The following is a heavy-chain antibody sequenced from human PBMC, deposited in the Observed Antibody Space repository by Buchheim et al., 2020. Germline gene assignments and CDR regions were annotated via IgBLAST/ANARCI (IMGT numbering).Heavy chain of an antibody. CDR3: AVRATVTYYYYYMDV. D-gene: IGHD4-11*01. CDR2: IYYSGST. V-gene: IGHV4-39*01. J-gene: IGHJ6*03. Sequence: QQQLQESGPGLVKPSQTLSLTCTVSGGSISSSSYYWGWIRQPPGKGLEWIGSIYYSGSTYYNPSLKSRVTISVDTSKNQFSLKLSSVTAADTAVYYCAVRATVTYYYYYMDVWGKGTT. CDR1: GGSISSSSYY.